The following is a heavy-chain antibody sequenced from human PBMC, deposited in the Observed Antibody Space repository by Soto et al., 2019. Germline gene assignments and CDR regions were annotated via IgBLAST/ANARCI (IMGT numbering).Heavy chain of an antibody. J-gene: IGHJ4*02. Sequence: QVQIQESGPGLVKPSGTLSLACSVSSVSVSGSYWCAWVRQPPGKGLEWIGEIDHSGHTNYNPSLKSRVTMSLDNSKNQFSLNRRSVTAADTAVYYCARSNWNYVRTLDYWGQGTQVIVSS. V-gene: IGHV4-4*02. CDR1: SVSVSGSYW. D-gene: IGHD1-7*01. CDR3: ARSNWNYVRTLDY. CDR2: IDHSGHT.